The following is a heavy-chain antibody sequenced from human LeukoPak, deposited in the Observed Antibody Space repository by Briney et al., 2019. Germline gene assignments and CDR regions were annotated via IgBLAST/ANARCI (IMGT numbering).Heavy chain of an antibody. D-gene: IGHD3-10*01. Sequence: GGSLRLSCSASGXTFSSYGMHWVRQAPGKGLEYVSGVSSQGGSTYYADSVKGRFTISRDNSKNTLYLQMSSLRVDDMAVYYCVKNYYGSGTYLEFDYWGQGTLVTVSS. J-gene: IGHJ4*02. CDR3: VKNYYGSGTYLEFDY. CDR2: VSSQGGST. CDR1: GXTFSSYG. V-gene: IGHV3-64D*06.